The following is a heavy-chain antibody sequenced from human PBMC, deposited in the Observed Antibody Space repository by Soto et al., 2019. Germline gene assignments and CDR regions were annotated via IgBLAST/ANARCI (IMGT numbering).Heavy chain of an antibody. V-gene: IGHV3-33*01. CDR3: ASNYYDSSGYTPGHGPGGY. J-gene: IGHJ4*02. Sequence: GEPLKISCAASGFTFSSYGMHWVRQAPGKGLEWVAVIWYDGSNKYYADSVKGRFTISRDNSKNTLYLQMNSLRAEDTAVYYCASNYYDSSGYTPGHGPGGYWGQGTLVTVSS. D-gene: IGHD3-22*01. CDR1: GFTFSSYG. CDR2: IWYDGSNK.